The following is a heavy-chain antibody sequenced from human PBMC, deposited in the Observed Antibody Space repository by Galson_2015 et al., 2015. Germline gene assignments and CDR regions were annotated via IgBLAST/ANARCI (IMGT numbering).Heavy chain of an antibody. CDR1: GFTFNNYA. V-gene: IGHV3-23*01. J-gene: IGHJ4*02. D-gene: IGHD4-23*01. Sequence: SLRLSCAASGFTFNNYAMSWVRQAPGKGLEWVSSISGSGDSTYYADSVKGRFTISRDNSKNTLYLQMNSLRAEDTAVYCCAPTVVRNWGQGTLVTVSS. CDR3: APTVVRN. CDR2: ISGSGDST.